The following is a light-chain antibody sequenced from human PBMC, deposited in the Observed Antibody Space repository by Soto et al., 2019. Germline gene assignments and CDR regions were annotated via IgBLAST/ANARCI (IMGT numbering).Light chain of an antibody. CDR2: DVS. V-gene: IGLV2-14*03. CDR3: SSYTTSNTRQIV. CDR1: SSDVGGYNY. Sequence: QSVLTQPASVSGSPGQSITISCTGTSSDVGGYNYVSWYQHHPGKAPKLIIYDVSIRPSGVSIRFSGSKSDNTASLTISGLQPEDEADYHCSSYTTSNTRQIVLGTGTKLTVL. J-gene: IGLJ1*01.